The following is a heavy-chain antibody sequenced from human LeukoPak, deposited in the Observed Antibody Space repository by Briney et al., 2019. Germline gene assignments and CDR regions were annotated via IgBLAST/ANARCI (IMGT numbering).Heavy chain of an antibody. CDR3: AREVVRGVISSEDY. Sequence: SYDGINNSYAVSVKVRFTISRDNSKNTLYLQMNSLRAEDTAVYYCAREVVRGVISSEDYWGQGTLVTVSS. J-gene: IGHJ4*02. V-gene: IGHV3-30-3*01. CDR2: SYDGINN. D-gene: IGHD3-10*01.